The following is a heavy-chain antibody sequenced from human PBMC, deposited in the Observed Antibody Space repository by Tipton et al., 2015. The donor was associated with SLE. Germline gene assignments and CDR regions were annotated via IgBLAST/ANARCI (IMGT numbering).Heavy chain of an antibody. CDR3: AREGRSVGIDY. CDR2: IYYSGST. CDR1: GGSISSYY. V-gene: IGHV4-59*01. Sequence: TLSLTCTVSGGSISSYYWSWIRQPPGKGLEWIGYIYYSGSTNYNPSLESRVTISVDTSKNQFSLKLSSVTAADTAVYYCAREGRSVGIDYWGQGTLVTVSS. D-gene: IGHD3-10*01. J-gene: IGHJ4*02.